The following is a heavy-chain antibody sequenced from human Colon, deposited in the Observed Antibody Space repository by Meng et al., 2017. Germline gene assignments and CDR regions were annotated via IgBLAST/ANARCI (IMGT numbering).Heavy chain of an antibody. CDR3: AKWGGYGDY. J-gene: IGHJ4*02. CDR2: VSGGGTT. CDR1: GFIFSSYT. V-gene: IGHV3-23*04. D-gene: IGHD3-16*01. Sequence: VQLVNAGGCLSHHGGALILSCAASGFIFSSYTISWVRQALRKGLEWVSAVSGGGTTYYTDSVKGRFTVSRDISKNAVYLQMNSLRAEDTAVYYCAKWGGYGDYWGQGTLVTASS.